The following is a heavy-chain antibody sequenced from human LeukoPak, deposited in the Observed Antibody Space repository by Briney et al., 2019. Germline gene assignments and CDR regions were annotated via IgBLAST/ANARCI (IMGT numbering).Heavy chain of an antibody. CDR1: GFTFSSYA. CDR2: ISGSGGST. D-gene: IGHD2/OR15-2a*01. CDR3: ANLISAAIYGPNDAFDI. J-gene: IGHJ3*02. V-gene: IGHV3-23*01. Sequence: PGGSLRLSCAASGFTFSSYAMSWVRQAPGKGLEWVSAISGSGGSTYYTDSVKGRFTISRDNSKNTLYLQMNSLRAEDTAVYYCANLISAAIYGPNDAFDIWGQGTMVTVSS.